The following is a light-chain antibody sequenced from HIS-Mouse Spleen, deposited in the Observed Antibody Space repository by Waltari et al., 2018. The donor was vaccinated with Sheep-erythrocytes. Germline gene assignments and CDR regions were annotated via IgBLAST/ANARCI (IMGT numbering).Light chain of an antibody. J-gene: IGLJ3*02. CDR1: RSDVGSYNF. CDR3: CSYAGSSTPWV. V-gene: IGLV2-23*01. CDR2: EDS. Sequence: QSALTQPASVSGSPGQSITISCTGTRSDVGSYNFVSGYQQHPGNAPKLMLYEDSKRPSGVSNRFSGSKSGNTASLTISGLQAEDEADYYCCSYAGSSTPWVFGGGTKLTVL.